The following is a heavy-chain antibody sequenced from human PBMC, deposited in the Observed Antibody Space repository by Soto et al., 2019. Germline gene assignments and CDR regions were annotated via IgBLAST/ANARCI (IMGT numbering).Heavy chain of an antibody. CDR2: TRNKANGYTT. J-gene: IGHJ4*02. CDR3: AREPQLTSVTVFDY. Sequence: EVQLVESGGGLVQPGGSLRLSCAASGFTLSDHYMDWVRQAPGKGLEWVGRTRNKANGYTTEYAASVKGRFTISRDDSKNSLYLQMNSLITADTAVYYCAREPQLTSVTVFDYWGQGTPVTVSS. CDR1: GFTLSDHY. D-gene: IGHD4-17*01. V-gene: IGHV3-72*01.